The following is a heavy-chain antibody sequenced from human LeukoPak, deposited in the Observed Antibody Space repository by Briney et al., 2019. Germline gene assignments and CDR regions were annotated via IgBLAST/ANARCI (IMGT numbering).Heavy chain of an antibody. CDR1: GGSFSGYY. CDR2: INHSGST. D-gene: IGHD5-18*01. V-gene: IGHV4-34*01. J-gene: IGHJ6*02. Sequence: SETLSLTCAVYGGSFSGYYWSWIRQPPGKGLEWIGEINHSGSTNYNPSLKSRVTISVDTSKNQFSLKLSSVTAADTAVYYCARRPYSYGVQTYYYYGMDVWGQGTTVTVSS. CDR3: ARRPYSYGVQTYYYYGMDV.